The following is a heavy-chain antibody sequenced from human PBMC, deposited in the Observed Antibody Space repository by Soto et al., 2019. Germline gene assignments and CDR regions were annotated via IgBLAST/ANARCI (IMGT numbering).Heavy chain of an antibody. J-gene: IGHJ6*03. CDR3: ARDAITIDWIYYYYYMDV. D-gene: IGHD3-9*01. Sequence: PSETLSLTCAVYGGSFIGYYWSWIRQPPGKGLEWIGEINHSGSTNYNPSLKSRVTISVDTSKNQFSLKLSSVTAADTAVYYCARDAITIDWIYYYYYMDVWGKGTTVTVSS. CDR2: INHSGST. V-gene: IGHV4-34*01. CDR1: GGSFIGYY.